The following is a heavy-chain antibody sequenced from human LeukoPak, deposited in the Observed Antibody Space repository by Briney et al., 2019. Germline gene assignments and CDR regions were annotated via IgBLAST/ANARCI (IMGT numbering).Heavy chain of an antibody. CDR3: ARERVPQMDGSPTGAEYFQH. V-gene: IGHV1-18*01. CDR1: GYTFTSYG. J-gene: IGHJ1*01. Sequence: ASVKVSCKASGYTFTSYGISWVRQAPGQWLEWMGWISAYNGNTNYAQKLQGRVTMTTDTSTSTAYMELRSLRSDDTAVYYCARERVPQMDGSPTGAEYFQHWGQGTLVTVSS. CDR2: ISAYNGNT. D-gene: IGHD5-24*01.